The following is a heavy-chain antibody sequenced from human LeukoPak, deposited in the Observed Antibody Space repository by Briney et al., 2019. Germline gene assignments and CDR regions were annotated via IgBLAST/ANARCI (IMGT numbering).Heavy chain of an antibody. CDR3: AKDKGSNYGYSDY. CDR2: ISWNSGSI. D-gene: IGHD4-11*01. V-gene: IGHV3-9*01. Sequence: GGSLRLSCAASGFTFDDYAMHWVRHAPGKGLEWVSGISWNSGSIGYAGSVKGRFTISRDNAKNSLYLQMNSLRAEDTALYYCAKDKGSNYGYSDYWGQGTLVTVSS. J-gene: IGHJ4*02. CDR1: GFTFDDYA.